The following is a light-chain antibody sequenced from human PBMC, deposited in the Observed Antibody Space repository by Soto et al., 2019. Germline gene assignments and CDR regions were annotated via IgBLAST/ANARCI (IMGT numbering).Light chain of an antibody. CDR2: DTS. J-gene: IGKJ5*01. V-gene: IGKV3-20*01. Sequence: EIVITQSPATLSLSPGERATLSCRASQSVSSSHLAWYQQKRGQAPRLLIYDTSTRATGIPDRFSGSGSETDFTLTISRLEPEDFAVYYCQQYGTTRITFGQGTRLEI. CDR1: QSVSSSH. CDR3: QQYGTTRIT.